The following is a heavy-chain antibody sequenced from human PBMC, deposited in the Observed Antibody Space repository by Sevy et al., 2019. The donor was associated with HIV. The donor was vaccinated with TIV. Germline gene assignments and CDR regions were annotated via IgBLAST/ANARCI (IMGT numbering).Heavy chain of an antibody. Sequence: ASVKVSCKASGYTFTDYYIHWVRQAPGQGLEWMGRISPRTGGTNLAQKFQGRVTLTSDTSINTVYMELSMLRSGDTAMYYCVREFDYTSSCRPGGRDYWGQGTLVTVSS. CDR3: VREFDYTSSCRPGGRDY. J-gene: IGHJ4*02. V-gene: IGHV1-2*06. D-gene: IGHD5-12*01. CDR1: GYTFTDYY. CDR2: ISPRTGGT.